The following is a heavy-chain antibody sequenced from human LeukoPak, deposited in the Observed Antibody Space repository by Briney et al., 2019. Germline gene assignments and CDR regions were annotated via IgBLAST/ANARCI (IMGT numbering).Heavy chain of an antibody. CDR2: IRHEGNYK. Sequence: GGSLRLSCAVSGFXFSSAVIHWVRQAPGKGPEWVAVIRHEGNYKYYADSVKGRFTISRDNSKNTLYLQMNSLRAEDTAVYYCARDLSPDGYSYGYCFDSWGQGTLVTVSS. J-gene: IGHJ4*02. D-gene: IGHD5-18*01. CDR1: GFXFSSAV. V-gene: IGHV3-33*01. CDR3: ARDLSPDGYSYGYCFDS.